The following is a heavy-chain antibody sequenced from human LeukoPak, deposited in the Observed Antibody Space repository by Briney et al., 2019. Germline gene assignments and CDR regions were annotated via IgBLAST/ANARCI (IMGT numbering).Heavy chain of an antibody. CDR2: IIPIFGTA. CDR1: GGTFSSYA. V-gene: IGHV1-69*06. CDR3: ARGPRKGSYYYMDV. Sequence: SVKVSCKASGGTFSSYAISWVRQAPGQGLEWMGRIIPIFGTANYAQKFQGRVTITADKSTSTAYMELSSLRSEDTAVYYCARGPRKGSYYYMDVWGKGTTVTVPS. J-gene: IGHJ6*03.